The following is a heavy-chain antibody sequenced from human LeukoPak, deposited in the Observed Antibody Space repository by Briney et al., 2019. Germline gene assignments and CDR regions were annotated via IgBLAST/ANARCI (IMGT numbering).Heavy chain of an antibody. D-gene: IGHD6-13*01. CDR2: INPSGGST. J-gene: IGHJ5*02. CDR1: GYTLTSYI. Sequence: ASVKVSCKASGYTLTSYIMHWVRQAPGQGLEWMGIINPSGGSTSYAQKFQGSVTMTRDTSTSTVYMELSSLRSEDTAVYYCARDYIGAANCLDPWGQGTLVTVSS. CDR3: ARDYIGAANCLDP. V-gene: IGHV1-46*01.